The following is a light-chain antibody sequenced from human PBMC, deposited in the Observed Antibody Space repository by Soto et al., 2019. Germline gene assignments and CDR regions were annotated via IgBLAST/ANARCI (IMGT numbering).Light chain of an antibody. CDR2: GAS. V-gene: IGKV3-20*01. CDR3: QQYDTSPPLT. Sequence: EVVLTQSPGTLSLSPGDRATLSCRASQTVASNFLAWYQHKPGQSPRLLIYGASTRATDIPDRFSGSGSGPDFTLTISRLEPEDSAVYYCQQYDTSPPLTFGGGTKVEIK. CDR1: QTVASNF. J-gene: IGKJ4*01.